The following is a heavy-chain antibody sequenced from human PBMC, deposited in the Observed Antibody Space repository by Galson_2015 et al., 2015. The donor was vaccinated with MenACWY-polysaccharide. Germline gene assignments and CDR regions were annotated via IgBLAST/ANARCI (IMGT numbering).Heavy chain of an antibody. V-gene: IGHV1-18*01. CDR3: ARVGYYDSSGYQHDAFDI. J-gene: IGHJ3*02. CDR1: GYTFTSYG. D-gene: IGHD3-22*01. Sequence: SVKASCKASGYTFTSYGISWVRQAPGQGLEWMGWVSAYNGNTNYAQKLQGRVTMTTDTSTSTAYMELRSLRSDDTAVYYCARVGYYDSSGYQHDAFDIWGQGTMVTVSS. CDR2: VSAYNGNT.